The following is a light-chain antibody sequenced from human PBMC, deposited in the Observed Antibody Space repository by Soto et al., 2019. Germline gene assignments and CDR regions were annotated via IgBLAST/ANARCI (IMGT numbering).Light chain of an antibody. Sequence: QSVLTQPPSLSGTPGQTVTISCIGSRSNIGSAIVHWYQQVPGTAPKHLIYMNSQRPSGVPDRFSGSKSGTSASLVITGLQAEDEADYYCCSYAGSYTYVFGTGTKV. CDR2: MNS. V-gene: IGLV1-44*01. CDR1: RSNIGSAI. CDR3: CSYAGSYTYV. J-gene: IGLJ1*01.